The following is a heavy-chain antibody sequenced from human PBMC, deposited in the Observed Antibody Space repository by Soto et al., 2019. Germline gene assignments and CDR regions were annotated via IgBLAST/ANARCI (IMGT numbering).Heavy chain of an antibody. CDR2: ISDFNGNT. J-gene: IGHJ6*03. V-gene: IGHV1-18*01. Sequence: QDQLVQSGAEVKKPGASVTVSCKASGYSFTNYGITWVRQAPGQGLAWLGWISDFNGNTHYSQKVQGRVTMTTDASTSTAYMELRSLRSDDTAVYYCARDRGVAPPVAGNTHYYYYMDVWGKGTTVTVSS. D-gene: IGHD6-19*01. CDR1: GYSFTNYG. CDR3: ARDRGVAPPVAGNTHYYYYMDV.